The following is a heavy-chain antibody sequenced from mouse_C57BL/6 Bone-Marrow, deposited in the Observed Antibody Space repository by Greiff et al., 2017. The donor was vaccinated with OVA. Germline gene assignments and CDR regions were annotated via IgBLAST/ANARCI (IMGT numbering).Heavy chain of an antibody. CDR3: ASLLPPFGC. CDR2: IDPEDGAT. D-gene: IGHD1-1*01. J-gene: IGHJ2*01. V-gene: IGHV14-2*01. CDR1: GFNIKDYY. Sequence: EVKLVESGAELVKPGASVKLSCTASGFNIKDYYMHWVKQRTEKGLEWIGRIDPEDGATKYAPKFQGKATITADTSSNTAYLQLSSLTSEDTAVYYCASLLPPFGCWGQGATLTVSS.